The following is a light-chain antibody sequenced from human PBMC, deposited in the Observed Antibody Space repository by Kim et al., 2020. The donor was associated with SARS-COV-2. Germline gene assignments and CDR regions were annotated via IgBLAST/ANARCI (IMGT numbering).Light chain of an antibody. V-gene: IGLV3-19*01. CDR1: SLRSYY. CDR3: NSRDSSGNLP. J-gene: IGLJ2*01. Sequence: SSELTQDPAVSVALGQTVRITCQGDSLRSYYASWYQQKPGQAPVLVIYGKNNRPSGIPDRFSGSSSGNTASLTTIGAQAEDEADYYCNSRDSSGNLPFGGGTQLTVL. CDR2: GKN.